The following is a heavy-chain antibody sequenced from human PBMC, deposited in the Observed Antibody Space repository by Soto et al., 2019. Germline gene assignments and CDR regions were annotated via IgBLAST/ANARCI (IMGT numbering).Heavy chain of an antibody. V-gene: IGHV3-21*01. Sequence: EVQLVESGGGLVKPGGSLRLSCAASGFTFSSYSMNWVRQAPGKGLEWVSSISSSRSYIYYADSVKGRFTISRDNAKNSLYLQMNSLRAEDTAVYYCARENWNAYFDYWGQGTLVTVSS. CDR1: GFTFSSYS. D-gene: IGHD1-1*01. J-gene: IGHJ4*02. CDR2: ISSSRSYI. CDR3: ARENWNAYFDY.